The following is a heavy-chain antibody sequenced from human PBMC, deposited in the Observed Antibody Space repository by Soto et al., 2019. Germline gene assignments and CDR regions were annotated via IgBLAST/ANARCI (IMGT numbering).Heavy chain of an antibody. Sequence: PSETLSLTCTVSGGPISSGDYYWTWIRQPPGKALEYIGYIYYSGSTYYNPSLKGRLTISVDTSKNQFSLKLSSVTAADTAVYYCARQTSTWYSYYDTLDVWGQGTAVT. V-gene: IGHV4-30-4*01. J-gene: IGHJ6*02. CDR1: GGPISSGDYY. CDR3: ARQTSTWYSYYDTLDV. D-gene: IGHD6-13*01. CDR2: IYYSGST.